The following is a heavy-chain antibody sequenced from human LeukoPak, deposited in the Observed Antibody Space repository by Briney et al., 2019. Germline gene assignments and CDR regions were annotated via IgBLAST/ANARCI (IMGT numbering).Heavy chain of an antibody. V-gene: IGHV3-33*01. D-gene: IGHD5-24*01. Sequence: PGRSLRLSCAASGFTFSSYGMHWVRQAPGKGLEWVAVIWYDGSNKYYADSVKGRFTISRDNSKNTLYLQMNSLRAEDTAVYYCARQEGGYKSYYYYYMDVWGKGPRSPSP. CDR3: ARQEGGYKSYYYYYMDV. CDR1: GFTFSSYG. CDR2: IWYDGSNK. J-gene: IGHJ6*03.